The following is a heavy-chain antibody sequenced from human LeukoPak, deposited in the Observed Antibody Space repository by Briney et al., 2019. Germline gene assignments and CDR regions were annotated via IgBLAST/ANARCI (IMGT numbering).Heavy chain of an antibody. CDR2: IIPIFGTA. J-gene: IGHJ5*02. CDR1: GGTFSSYA. V-gene: IGHV1-69*13. Sequence: SVKVSCKASGGTFSSYAISWVRQAPGQGLEWMGGIIPIFGTANYAQKFQGRVTITADESTSTAYMELSSLRSEDTAVYYCARDLLNEYSSSLPPRFDPWGQGTLVTVSS. D-gene: IGHD6-6*01. CDR3: ARDLLNEYSSSLPPRFDP.